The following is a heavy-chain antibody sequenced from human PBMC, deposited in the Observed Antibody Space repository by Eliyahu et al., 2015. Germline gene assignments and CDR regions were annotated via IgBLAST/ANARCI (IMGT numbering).Heavy chain of an antibody. V-gene: IGHV1-24*01. CDR2: FXPEDGET. D-gene: IGHD6-19*01. J-gene: IGHJ6*02. CDR3: ATDNPNSSGWYIYGMDV. CDR1: XYTLTELS. Sequence: QVQLVQSGAEVKKPGASVKXXCXVSXYTLTELSMHWVRQAPGKGLEWMGGFXPEDGETIYAQKFQGRVTMTEDTSTDTAYMELSSLRSEDTAVYYCATDNPNSSGWYIYGMDVWGQGTTVTVSS.